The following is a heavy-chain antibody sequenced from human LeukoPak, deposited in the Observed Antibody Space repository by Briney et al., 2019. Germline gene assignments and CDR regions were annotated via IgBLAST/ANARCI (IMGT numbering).Heavy chain of an antibody. V-gene: IGHV4-39*01. Sequence: PSETLSLTCTVSGGSISSSSHYWGWIRQPPGKGLEWIGDIHYSGTTYYNPSLKSRVTISVDTSKNQFSLKLTSVTAAETAVYYCARRLIGFDTWGQGTLVTVSS. J-gene: IGHJ5*02. CDR2: IHYSGTT. D-gene: IGHD3-22*01. CDR3: ARRLIGFDT. CDR1: GGSISSSSHY.